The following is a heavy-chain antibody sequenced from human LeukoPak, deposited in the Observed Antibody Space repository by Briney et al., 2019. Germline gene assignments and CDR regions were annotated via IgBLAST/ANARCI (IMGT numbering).Heavy chain of an antibody. CDR3: SLGDSLYYFDY. Sequence: PSETLSLTCAVYGGSFSGYYWSWIRQPPGKGLEWIGEINHSGSTNYNPSLKSRVTTSVDTSKNQFSLKLSSVTAADTAVYYCSLGDSLYYFDYWGQGTLVTVSS. V-gene: IGHV4-34*01. J-gene: IGHJ4*02. CDR2: INHSGST. CDR1: GGSFSGYY. D-gene: IGHD3-16*01.